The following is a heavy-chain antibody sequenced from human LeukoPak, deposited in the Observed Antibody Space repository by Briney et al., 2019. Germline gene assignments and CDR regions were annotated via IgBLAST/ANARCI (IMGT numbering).Heavy chain of an antibody. D-gene: IGHD3-22*01. CDR2: IHKNVGT. J-gene: IGHJ4*02. CDR3: ARTFDTSGYYYYYDN. V-gene: IGHV4-59*01. CDR1: GGSISN. Sequence: SETLSLTCTVSGGSISNWSWIRQPLGKGLEWIGYIHKNVGTNYNPSLKSRVTISLDTSKNQFSLKLSSVTAADTAVYYCARTFDTSGYYYYYDNWGQGTLVTVSS.